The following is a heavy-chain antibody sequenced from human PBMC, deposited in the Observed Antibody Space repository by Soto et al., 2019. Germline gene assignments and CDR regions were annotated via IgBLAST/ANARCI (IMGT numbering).Heavy chain of an antibody. CDR1: GFTFDDYA. V-gene: IGHV3-9*01. CDR2: ISWNSGSI. CDR3: AKMGSSSWYGQYAFDI. Sequence: EVQLVESGGGLVQPGRSLRLSCAASGFTFDDYAMHWVRQAPGKGLEWVSGISWNSGSIGYADSVKGRFTISRDNAKNSMYLQMNSLRAEDTALYYCAKMGSSSWYGQYAFDIWGQGTMVTVSS. J-gene: IGHJ3*02. D-gene: IGHD6-13*01.